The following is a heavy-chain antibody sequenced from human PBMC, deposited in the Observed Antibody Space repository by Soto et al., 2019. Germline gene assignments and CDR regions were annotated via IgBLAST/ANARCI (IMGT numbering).Heavy chain of an antibody. Sequence: SETLSLTCTVSGLSISSGDYYWSWIRQPPGKGLEWVGYIYYSGSTYYNSSLKRRVTISVDTFNNQFSMKLSSVTAADTAVYYCARGYGRNFDYWGQGTLVTVSS. CDR3: ARGYGRNFDY. CDR2: IYYSGST. J-gene: IGHJ4*02. D-gene: IGHD5-18*01. V-gene: IGHV4-30-4*01. CDR1: GLSISSGDYY.